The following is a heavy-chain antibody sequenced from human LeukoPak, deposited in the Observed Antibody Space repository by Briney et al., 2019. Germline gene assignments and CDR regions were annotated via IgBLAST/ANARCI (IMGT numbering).Heavy chain of an antibody. V-gene: IGHV4-4*07. CDR3: ARVGGSGWYGFDY. CDR2: IYTSGST. J-gene: IGHJ4*02. CDR1: GASISSYY. D-gene: IGHD6-19*01. Sequence: SETLSLTCTVSGASISSYYWSWIRQPAGKGLEWIGLIYTSGSTNYNPSLKSRVTMSVDTSKKRFSLKLSSVTAADTGVYYCARVGGSGWYGFDYWGQGTLVTVSS.